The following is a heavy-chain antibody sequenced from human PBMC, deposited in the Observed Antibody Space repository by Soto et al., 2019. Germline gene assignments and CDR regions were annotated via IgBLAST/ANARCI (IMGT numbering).Heavy chain of an antibody. Sequence: ASEKVSCKASGYTFTSYGISWVRQAPGQGLEWMGWISAYNGNTNYAQKLQGRVTMTTDTSTSTAYMELRSLRSDDTAVYYCGRDLMLTTVTTNGMDVWGQGTTVTVSS. V-gene: IGHV1-18*01. CDR3: GRDLMLTTVTTNGMDV. D-gene: IGHD4-17*01. J-gene: IGHJ6*02. CDR2: ISAYNGNT. CDR1: GYTFTSYG.